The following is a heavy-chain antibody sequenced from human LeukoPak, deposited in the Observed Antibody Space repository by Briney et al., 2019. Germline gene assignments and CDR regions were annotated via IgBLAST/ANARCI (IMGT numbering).Heavy chain of an antibody. CDR1: GGSFSGYY. CDR3: ARGDDSSGYSPFDI. D-gene: IGHD3-22*01. Sequence: PSETLSLTCAVYGGSFSGYYWSWIRQPPGKGLEWIGEINYSGSSNYNPSLKSRVTISVDTSKNQFSLKLSSVTAADTAVYYCARGDDSSGYSPFDIWGQGTMVTVSS. J-gene: IGHJ3*02. CDR2: INYSGSS. V-gene: IGHV4-34*01.